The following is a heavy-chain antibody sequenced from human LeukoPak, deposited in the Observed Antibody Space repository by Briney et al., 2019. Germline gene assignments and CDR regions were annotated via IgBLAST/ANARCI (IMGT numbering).Heavy chain of an antibody. CDR3: ARGGGSSWLSPLDY. D-gene: IGHD6-13*01. Sequence: SETLSLTCTVSGGSISSYYWSWMRQPAGKGLEWIGRIYSSGSTAYNPSLRSQLTVSLDTSKNQFSLKLISVTAADTAVYYCARGGGSSWLSPLDYWGQGALVTVSS. J-gene: IGHJ4*02. CDR1: GGSISSYY. V-gene: IGHV4-4*07. CDR2: IYSSGST.